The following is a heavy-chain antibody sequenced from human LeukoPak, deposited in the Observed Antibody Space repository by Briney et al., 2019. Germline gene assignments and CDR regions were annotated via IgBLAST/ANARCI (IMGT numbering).Heavy chain of an antibody. CDR3: ARDSKVSATGD. D-gene: IGHD6-25*01. V-gene: IGHV3-21*01. Sequence: GGSLRLSCAASGFIISSYWMTWVRQAPGKGLEWVSSISSSSSYIYYADSVKGRFTISRDNAKNSLYLQMNSLRAEDTAVYYCARDSKVSATGDWGQGTLVTVSS. CDR2: ISSSSSYI. J-gene: IGHJ4*02. CDR1: GFIISSYW.